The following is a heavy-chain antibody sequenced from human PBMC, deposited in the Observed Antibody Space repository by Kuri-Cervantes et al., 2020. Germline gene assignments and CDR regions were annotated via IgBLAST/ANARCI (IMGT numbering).Heavy chain of an antibody. D-gene: IGHD1-1*01. V-gene: IGHV3-30*19. J-gene: IGHJ4*02. Sequence: GESLKISCAASGFTFSSYGMHWVRQAPGKGLEWVAVIWYDGSNKYYADSVEGRFTISRDNSQNTLYLQMNTLRDEDTAVYYCARPTTGTTLFVEYWGQGTLDTVSS. CDR2: IWYDGSNK. CDR1: GFTFSSYG. CDR3: ARPTTGTTLFVEY.